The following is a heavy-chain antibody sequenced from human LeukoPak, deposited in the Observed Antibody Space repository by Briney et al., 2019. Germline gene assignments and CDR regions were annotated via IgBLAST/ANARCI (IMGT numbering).Heavy chain of an antibody. Sequence: GASVKVSCKASGYTFTSYGISWVRQAPGQGREWMGWISAYNGNTNYAQKLQGRVTMTTDTSTSTDYMELRSLRSDDTAVYYCARGPRRGSSSWSKVGYWGQGTLVTVSS. D-gene: IGHD6-13*01. CDR1: GYTFTSYG. CDR3: ARGPRRGSSSWSKVGY. CDR2: ISAYNGNT. V-gene: IGHV1-18*01. J-gene: IGHJ4*02.